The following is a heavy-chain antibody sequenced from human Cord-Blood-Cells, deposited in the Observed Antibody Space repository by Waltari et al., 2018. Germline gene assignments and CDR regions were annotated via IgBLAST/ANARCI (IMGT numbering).Heavy chain of an antibody. D-gene: IGHD4-4*01. CDR2: KNPNSGKT. V-gene: IGHV1-8*01. CDR3: ARGKTTVIYYYYGMDV. Sequence: QVQLVQSGAAVKKPAASVTVSCKASGYTFTRYDINWVRQATGQGLEWMGWKNPNSGKTGYAQKFQGRVTMTRNTSISTAYMELGSLRSEDTAVYYCARGKTTVIYYYYGMDVWGQGTTVTVSS. CDR1: GYTFTRYD. J-gene: IGHJ6*02.